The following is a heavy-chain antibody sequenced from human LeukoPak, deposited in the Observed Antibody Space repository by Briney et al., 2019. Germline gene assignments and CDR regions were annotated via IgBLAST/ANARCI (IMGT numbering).Heavy chain of an antibody. Sequence: GASVKVSCKASGYTFTSYAMRWVRQAPGQRLEWMGWINAGNGNTKYSQKFQGRVTITRDTSASTAYMELSSLRSEDTAVYYCARDLLNYYGSGSPIGQVDPWGQGTLVTVSS. J-gene: IGHJ5*02. CDR3: ARDLLNYYGSGSPIGQVDP. D-gene: IGHD3-10*01. V-gene: IGHV1-3*01. CDR1: GYTFTSYA. CDR2: INAGNGNT.